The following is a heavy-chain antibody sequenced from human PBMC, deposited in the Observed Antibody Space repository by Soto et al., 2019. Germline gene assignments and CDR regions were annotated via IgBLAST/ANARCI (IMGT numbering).Heavy chain of an antibody. J-gene: IGHJ4*02. CDR1: EFTLNIYS. CDR2: ISPEGTTL. V-gene: IGHV3-74*01. CDR3: TKDTCGGGDS. D-gene: IGHD2-21*01. Sequence: EAQLVESGGGLVQPGGSLTLSCTASEFTLNIYSMNWIRQAPGKGLVWVSRISPEGTTLNYADSVTGRFTISRDSAKNTLYLKMNGMSDEDTAIDYFTKDTCGGGDSWGQGTLVTVSS.